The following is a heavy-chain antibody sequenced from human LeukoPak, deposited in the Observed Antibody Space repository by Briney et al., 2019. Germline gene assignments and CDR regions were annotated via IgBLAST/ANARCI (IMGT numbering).Heavy chain of an antibody. CDR3: AIGYCRGGSCDDEPGDAFDI. V-gene: IGHV1-18*01. Sequence: ASVKVSCKASGYTFTTYGISWVRQAPGQGLEWMGWISGYNGNTNYAQRLQGRVTMTRDMSTSTVYMELSSLRSEDTAVYYCAIGYCRGGSCDDEPGDAFDIWGQGTMVAVSS. CDR1: GYTFTTYG. CDR2: ISGYNGNT. D-gene: IGHD2-15*01. J-gene: IGHJ3*02.